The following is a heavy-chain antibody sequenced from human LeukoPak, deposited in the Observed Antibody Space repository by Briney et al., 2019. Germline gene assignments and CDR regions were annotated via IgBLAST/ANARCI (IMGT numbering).Heavy chain of an antibody. V-gene: IGHV1-8*01. CDR3: AREPPGYAFDI. CDR2: MNPNSGNT. D-gene: IGHD3-10*01. Sequence: ASVKVSCKASGYTFTSYDINWVRQATGQGLEWMGWMNPNSGNTGYAQKFQGRVTMTRDTSTSTVYMELSSLRSEDTAVYYCAREPPGYAFDIWGQGTMVTVSS. CDR1: GYTFTSYD. J-gene: IGHJ3*02.